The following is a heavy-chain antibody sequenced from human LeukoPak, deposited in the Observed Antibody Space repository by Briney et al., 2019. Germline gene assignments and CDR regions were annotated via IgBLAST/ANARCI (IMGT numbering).Heavy chain of an antibody. Sequence: GASVKVSCKAFGHSLTSYSMHWVRQAPGQGLEWMGIINPSGGSTSYAQKFQGRVTMTRDMSTSTVYMELSSLRSEDTAVYYCARAGYYYGSGVNYWGQGTLVTVSS. V-gene: IGHV1-46*01. CDR1: GHSLTSYS. CDR2: INPSGGST. D-gene: IGHD3-10*01. J-gene: IGHJ4*02. CDR3: ARAGYYYGSGVNY.